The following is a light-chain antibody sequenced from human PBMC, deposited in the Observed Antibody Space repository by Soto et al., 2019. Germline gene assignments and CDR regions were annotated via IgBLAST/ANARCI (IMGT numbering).Light chain of an antibody. V-gene: IGKV3-20*01. CDR1: QSVSSSSY. CDR3: HQYGISPSYT. J-gene: IGKJ2*01. CDR2: GAS. Sequence: EIVLTQSPGTLSFSPGERATLSCRASQSVSSSSYLAWYQQKPGQAPRLLIYGASSRATGIPDRFSGSGSGTDFTLTISRLEPEVLAVYYCHQYGISPSYTFGQGTKLEIK.